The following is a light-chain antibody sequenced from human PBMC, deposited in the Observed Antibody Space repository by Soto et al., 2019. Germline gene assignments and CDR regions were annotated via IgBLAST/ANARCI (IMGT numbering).Light chain of an antibody. CDR2: GAS. CDR3: QQYDRYSYS. J-gene: IGKJ2*01. CDR1: QSVSDNQ. V-gene: IGKV3-20*01. Sequence: IVLTQSPGTLSLSPGGRASLSCRASQSVSDNQLAWYQQKTGQAPRLLIHGASSRAAGIPDRFSGSGSGTDITLTISRLEPEDFATYYYQQYDRYSYSFGQGTKLEIK.